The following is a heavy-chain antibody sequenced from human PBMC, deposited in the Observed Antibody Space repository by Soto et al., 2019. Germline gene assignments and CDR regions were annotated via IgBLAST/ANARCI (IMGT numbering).Heavy chain of an antibody. V-gene: IGHV1-18*04. Sequence: ASVKVSCKASGYTFTSYGISWVRQAPGQGLEWMGWISAYNGNTNYAQKLQGRVTMTTDTSTSTAYMELRSLRSDDTAVYYCASGGIYLGYYDSYGMDVWGQGTTVTVSS. CDR3: ASGGIYLGYYDSYGMDV. CDR2: ISAYNGNT. J-gene: IGHJ6*02. CDR1: GYTFTSYG. D-gene: IGHD1-26*01.